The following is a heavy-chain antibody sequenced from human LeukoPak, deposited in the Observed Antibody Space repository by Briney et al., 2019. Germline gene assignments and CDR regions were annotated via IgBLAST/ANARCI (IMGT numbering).Heavy chain of an antibody. J-gene: IGHJ6*02. CDR3: ARSYDILTGYYRRYYYGMDV. V-gene: IGHV4-34*01. D-gene: IGHD3-9*01. CDR1: GGSFSGYY. CDR2: INHSGST. Sequence: SETLSLTCAVYGGSFSGYYWRWIRQPPGKGLEWIGEINHSGSTNYNPSLKSRVTISVDTSKNQFSLKLSSVTAADTAVYYCARSYDILTGYYRRYYYGMDVWGQGTTVTVSS.